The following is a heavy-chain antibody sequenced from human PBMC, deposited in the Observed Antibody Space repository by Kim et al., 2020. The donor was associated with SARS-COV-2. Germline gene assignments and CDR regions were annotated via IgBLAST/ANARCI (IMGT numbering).Heavy chain of an antibody. D-gene: IGHD6-19*01. V-gene: IGHV3-23*01. J-gene: IGHJ4*02. Sequence: DVSKYYAKSVNGRFNVTRDRARNALYWQMNSLRADDTAVYYCVKGAWLDYWGTGTLVTVSS. CDR2: DVSK. CDR3: VKGAWLDY.